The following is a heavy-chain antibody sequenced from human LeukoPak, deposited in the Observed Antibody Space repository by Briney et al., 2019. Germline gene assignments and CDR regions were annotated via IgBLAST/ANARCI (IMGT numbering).Heavy chain of an antibody. D-gene: IGHD3-22*01. CDR3: ARSLHYYDSSLYFDY. CDR1: GGSVSSGSYY. CDR2: IYYSGST. V-gene: IGHV4-61*01. Sequence: SETLSLTCTVSGGSVSSGSYYWSWIRQPPGKGLEWIGYIYYSGSTNYNPSLKSRVTISVDTSKNQFSLKLSSVTAADTAVYYCARSLHYYDSSLYFDYWGQGTLVTVSS. J-gene: IGHJ4*02.